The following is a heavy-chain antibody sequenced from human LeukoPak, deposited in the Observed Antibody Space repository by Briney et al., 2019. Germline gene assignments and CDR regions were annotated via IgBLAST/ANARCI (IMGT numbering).Heavy chain of an antibody. J-gene: IGHJ4*02. CDR3: ARGPHY. V-gene: IGHV4-34*01. CDR2: INHSGST. Sequence: SETLSLTCAVYGGSFSGYYWSWIRQPPGKGLEWIGEINHSGSTNYNPSLKSRVTISVDTSKNQFSLKLSSVTAADTAVYYCARGPHYWGQGTLVTVSS. CDR1: GGSFSGYY.